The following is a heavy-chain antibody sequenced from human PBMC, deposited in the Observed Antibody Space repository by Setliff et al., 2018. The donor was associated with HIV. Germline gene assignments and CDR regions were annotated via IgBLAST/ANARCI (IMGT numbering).Heavy chain of an antibody. CDR2: IDWNDDK. V-gene: IGHV2-5*01. CDR1: GGSISSYYW. J-gene: IGHJ4*02. Sequence: TLSLTCTVSGGSISSYYWSWIRQPPGKGLEWLALIDWNDDKRYSPSPKSRLTITKDTSKNQVALTLTTMAPVDTATYYCAHRRASTYGGFDYWGPGTLVTVSS. CDR3: AHRRASTYGGFDY. D-gene: IGHD4-17*01.